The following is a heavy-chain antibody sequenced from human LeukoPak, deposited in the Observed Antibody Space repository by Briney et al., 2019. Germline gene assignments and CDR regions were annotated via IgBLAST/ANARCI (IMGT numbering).Heavy chain of an antibody. CDR3: ARDRSPLLWFGEAYFDY. CDR1: GFTFSGHW. CDR2: INERGTDS. D-gene: IGHD3-10*01. V-gene: IGHV3-74*03. Sequence: GGSLRLSCTASGFTFSGHWIHWVRQAPGMGLVWVSRINERGTDSMYAESVKGRFTISRDNAKNTLYLQMNGLRAEDTAVYYCARDRSPLLWFGEAYFDYWGQGTLVTVSS. J-gene: IGHJ4*02.